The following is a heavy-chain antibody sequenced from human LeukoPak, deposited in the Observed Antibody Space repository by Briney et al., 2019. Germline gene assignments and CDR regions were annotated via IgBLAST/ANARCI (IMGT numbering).Heavy chain of an antibody. D-gene: IGHD3-3*01. Sequence: GASVKVSCKASGYTFTGYYMHWVRQAPGQGLEWMGWINPDSGDTNYAQKFQGRVTMTRDTSISTAYMELSRLRSDDTAVYYCARDRDYFGVGYYYYMDVWGKGTTVTVSS. CDR1: GYTFTGYY. J-gene: IGHJ6*03. CDR2: INPDSGDT. CDR3: ARDRDYFGVGYYYYMDV. V-gene: IGHV1-2*02.